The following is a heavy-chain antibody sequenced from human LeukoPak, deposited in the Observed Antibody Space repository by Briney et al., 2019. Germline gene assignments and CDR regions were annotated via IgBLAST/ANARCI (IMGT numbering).Heavy chain of an antibody. Sequence: GGSLRLSCAASGFNFSSLSMNWVRQAPGKGLEWVSYISSASRTITYADSVKGRFTISRDNAKNSLYLQMNSLRAEDTAVYYCVSFYETYWGRGTLVTVSS. CDR2: ISSASRTI. J-gene: IGHJ4*02. D-gene: IGHD2/OR15-2a*01. CDR1: GFNFSSLS. CDR3: VSFYETY. V-gene: IGHV3-48*04.